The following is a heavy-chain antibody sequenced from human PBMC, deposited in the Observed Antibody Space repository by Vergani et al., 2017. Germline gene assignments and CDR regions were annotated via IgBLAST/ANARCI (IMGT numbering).Heavy chain of an antibody. D-gene: IGHD3-22*01. CDR1: GYTFDTYA. Sequence: QVQLVQSGAEVKKPGASVRVSCWASGYTFDTYAMHWLRQAPGQRLEWMGWINVGNGNTKYSQKFQGRVTITRDTAASTAYMELSSLRSEDTAVYYCARVKYYFDSSGPGLDYWGQGALVTGSS. V-gene: IGHV1-3*01. CDR3: ARVKYYFDSSGPGLDY. J-gene: IGHJ4*02. CDR2: INVGNGNT.